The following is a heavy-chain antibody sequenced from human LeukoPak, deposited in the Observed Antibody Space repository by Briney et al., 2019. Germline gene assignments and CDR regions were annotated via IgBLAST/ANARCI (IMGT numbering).Heavy chain of an antibody. J-gene: IGHJ3*02. D-gene: IGHD1-14*01. V-gene: IGHV3-30*18. CDR1: GFTFSTYG. CDR2: ISYDGSTK. Sequence: PGGSLRLSCTASGFTFSTYGMHWVRQAPGKGLEWVTLISYDGSTKYYSDSVKGRFTLSRDNSKNTLYLQMNSLRAEDTAVYYCAKAAGAFDIWGQGTMVTVSS. CDR3: AKAAGAFDI.